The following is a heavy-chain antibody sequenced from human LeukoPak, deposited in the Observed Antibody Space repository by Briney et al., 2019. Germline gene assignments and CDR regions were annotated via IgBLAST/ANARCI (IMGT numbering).Heavy chain of an antibody. V-gene: IGHV1-2*02. J-gene: IGHJ5*02. CDR3: ARYSSPIEYDGGRNWFAP. D-gene: IGHD2/OR15-2a*01. CDR2: INPNSGGT. CDR1: GYTFTGYY. Sequence: ASVKVSCKASGYTFTGYYMHWVRQAPGQGLEWMGWINPNSGGTNYAQKFQGRVTMTRDTSISTAYMELSRLRSDDTAVYYCARYSSPIEYDGGRNWFAPWGQGTLVTVSS.